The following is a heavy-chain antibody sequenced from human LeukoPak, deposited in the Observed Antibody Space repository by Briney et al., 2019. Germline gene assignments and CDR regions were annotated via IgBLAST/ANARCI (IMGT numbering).Heavy chain of an antibody. V-gene: IGHV3-53*01. D-gene: IGHD5-12*01. J-gene: IGHJ4*02. Sequence: GGSLRLSCVASGFTVSSNYMNWVRQAPGKGLEWVSVIYSGGSTYYADSVKGRFTISRDNSKNTLYLQMNSLRAEDTAVYYCASSGATIWEFDYWGQGTLVTVSS. CDR3: ASSGATIWEFDY. CDR1: GFTVSSNY. CDR2: IYSGGST.